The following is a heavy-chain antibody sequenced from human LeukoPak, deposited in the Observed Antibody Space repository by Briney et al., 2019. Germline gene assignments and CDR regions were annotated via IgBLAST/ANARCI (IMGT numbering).Heavy chain of an antibody. D-gene: IGHD3-22*01. V-gene: IGHV3-53*01. J-gene: IGHJ3*02. Sequence: GGSLRLSCAASGFTFSSYWMSWVRQAPGKGLEWVSLIYSGGDTYYADSVKGRFTISRDNSKNTLYLQMNSLRAEDTAVYYCARDNYYDISAFDIWGQGTMVTVSS. CDR3: ARDNYYDISAFDI. CDR2: IYSGGDT. CDR1: GFTFSSYW.